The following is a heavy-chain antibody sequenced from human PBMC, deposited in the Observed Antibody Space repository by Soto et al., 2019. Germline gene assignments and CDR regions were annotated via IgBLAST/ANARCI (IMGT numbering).Heavy chain of an antibody. V-gene: IGHV1-69*01. CDR1: GGTFSSYA. CDR2: IIPIFGTA. J-gene: IGHJ4*02. CDR3: ARGGDGYNSEEGYYFDY. Sequence: QVRLVQSGAEVKKPGSSVKVSCKASGGTFSSYAISWVRQAPGQGLEWMGGIIPIFGTANYAQKFQGRVTITADESTSTAYMELSSLRSEDTAVYYCARGGDGYNSEEGYYFDYWGQGTLVTVSS. D-gene: IGHD5-12*01.